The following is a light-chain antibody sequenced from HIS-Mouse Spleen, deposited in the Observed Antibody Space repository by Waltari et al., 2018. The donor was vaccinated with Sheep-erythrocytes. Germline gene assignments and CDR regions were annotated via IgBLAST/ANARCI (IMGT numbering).Light chain of an antibody. Sequence: QSALTHPRPLSGSPGQSVTIPCTGTSSDVGGYNYVSWYQQHPGKAPKPLIYDVSKRPAGVPDRFSGSKSGNTASLTISGLQAEDEADYYCCSYAGSYNHVFATGTKVTVL. CDR2: DVS. CDR3: CSYAGSYNHV. CDR1: SSDVGGYNY. J-gene: IGLJ1*01. V-gene: IGLV2-11*01.